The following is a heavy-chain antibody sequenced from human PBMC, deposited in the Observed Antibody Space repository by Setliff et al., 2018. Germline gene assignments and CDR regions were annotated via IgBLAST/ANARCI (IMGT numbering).Heavy chain of an antibody. Sequence: SETLSLTCTVSGDPINNFYWTWIRQPPGKGLEWIGYTYHSGGTNYNPSLKSRVTISVDTSKNQFSLNLSSVTAADTAVYYCARGQATASRSSLVYWGQGILVTVSS. V-gene: IGHV4-59*01. CDR2: TYHSGGT. J-gene: IGHJ4*02. D-gene: IGHD6-6*01. CDR3: ARGQATASRSSLVY. CDR1: GDPINNFY.